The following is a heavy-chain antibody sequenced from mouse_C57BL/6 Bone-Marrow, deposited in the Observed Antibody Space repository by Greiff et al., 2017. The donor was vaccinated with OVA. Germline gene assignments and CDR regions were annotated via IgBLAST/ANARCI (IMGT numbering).Heavy chain of an antibody. J-gene: IGHJ2*01. CDR1: GYTFTSYW. D-gene: IGHD2-2*01. CDR3: ARSESTMVTTYDY. V-gene: IGHV1-69*01. Sequence: QVQLQQPGAELVMPGASVKLSCKASGYTFTSYWMHWVKQRPGQGLEWIGEIDPSDSYTTYNQKFKGKSTLTVDKSSSTAYMQLSSLTSEDSAVYYCARSESTMVTTYDYWGQGTTLTVSS. CDR2: IDPSDSYT.